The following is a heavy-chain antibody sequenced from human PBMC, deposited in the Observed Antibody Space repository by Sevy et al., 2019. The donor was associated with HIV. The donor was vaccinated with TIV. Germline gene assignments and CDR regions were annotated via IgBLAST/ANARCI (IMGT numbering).Heavy chain of an antibody. CDR3: TREATLVRGVVTINDAFDI. V-gene: IGHV3-49*03. CDR1: GFTFADYT. Sequence: GGSLRLSCTASGFTFADYTMSWFRQAPGRGRGWLSFIRVKAFGTTADYAAPVKGRFTISRDDSQSIAYLQMNGLKTEDTAFYYCTREATLVRGVVTINDAFDIWGQGTMVTVSS. CDR2: IRVKAFGTTA. J-gene: IGHJ3*02. D-gene: IGHD3-10*01.